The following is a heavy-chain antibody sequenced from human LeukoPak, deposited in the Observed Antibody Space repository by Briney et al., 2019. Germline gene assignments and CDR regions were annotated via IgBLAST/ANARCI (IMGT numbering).Heavy chain of an antibody. V-gene: IGHV1-2*02. Sequence: GASVKVSCKASGYTFTGYYMHWVRQAPGQGLEWMGWINPNSGGTNYAQKFQGRVTLTTDTSTSTAYMELRSLRSDDTAVYYCARDRDGYYGGDYWGQGTLVTVSS. CDR2: INPNSGGT. J-gene: IGHJ4*02. CDR3: ARDRDGYYGGDY. CDR1: GYTFTGYY. D-gene: IGHD5-24*01.